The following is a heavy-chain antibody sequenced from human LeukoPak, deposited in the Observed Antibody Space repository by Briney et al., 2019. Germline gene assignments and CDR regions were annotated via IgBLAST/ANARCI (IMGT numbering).Heavy chain of an antibody. J-gene: IGHJ4*02. CDR3: ARGKTMVYCGGDCYRFDN. CDR2: INPNSGGT. Sequence: ASVKVSCKASGYTFTGYYMHWVRQAPGQGLEWMGWINPNSGGTNYAQKFQGRVTMTRDTSISTAYMELSRLLSGDTAVYYCARGKTMVYCGGDCYRFDNWGQGTLVTVSS. CDR1: GYTFTGYY. D-gene: IGHD2-21*02. V-gene: IGHV1-2*02.